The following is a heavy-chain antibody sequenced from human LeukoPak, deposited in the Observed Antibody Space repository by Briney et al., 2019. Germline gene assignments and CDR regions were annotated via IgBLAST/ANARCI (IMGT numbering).Heavy chain of an antibody. CDR3: ARDFSPVKPFDY. Sequence: GGSLRLSCAASGFTFSSYWMNWARQAPGKGLEWVASINHNGNVNYYVDSVKGRFTISRDNARNSLYLQMNSLRAEDTAVYYCARDFSPVKPFDYWGQGTLVTVSS. CDR1: GFTFSSYW. D-gene: IGHD3-10*01. J-gene: IGHJ4*02. CDR2: INHNGNVN. V-gene: IGHV3-7*01.